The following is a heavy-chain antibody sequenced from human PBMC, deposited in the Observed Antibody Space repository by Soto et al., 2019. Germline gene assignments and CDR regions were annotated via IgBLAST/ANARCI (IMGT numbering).Heavy chain of an antibody. J-gene: IGHJ5*01. CDR2: IYPSDSDT. CDR3: ASLGFYVDYSSNYIDS. Sequence: GESLKISCKGSGYSFTNYWIAWVRQMPGKGLEYMGIIYPSDSDTRYSPSFQGQVTISADKSISTAYLQWSSLKASDTAIYYCASLGFYVDYSSNYIDSWGKGTLGTVSS. D-gene: IGHD4-17*01. V-gene: IGHV5-51*01. CDR1: GYSFTNYW.